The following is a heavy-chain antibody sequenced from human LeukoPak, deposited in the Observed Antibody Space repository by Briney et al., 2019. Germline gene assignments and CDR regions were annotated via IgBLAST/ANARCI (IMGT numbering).Heavy chain of an antibody. D-gene: IGHD3-16*01. CDR3: AREDSLISWSAFDI. V-gene: IGHV1-18*01. CDR1: GYTFTSYG. Sequence: GESLKVSCKASGYTFTSYGISWVRQAPGQGLEWMGWISAYNGNTNYAQKLQGRVTMTTDTSTSTAYMELRSLRSDDTAVYYCAREDSLISWSAFDIWGQGTMVTVSS. J-gene: IGHJ3*02. CDR2: ISAYNGNT.